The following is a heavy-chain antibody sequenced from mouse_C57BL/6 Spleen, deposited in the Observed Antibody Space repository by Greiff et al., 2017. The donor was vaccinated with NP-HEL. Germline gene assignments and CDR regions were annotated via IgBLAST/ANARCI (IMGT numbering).Heavy chain of an antibody. Sequence: QVQLQQPGAELVMPGASVKLSCKASGYTFTSYWMHWVKQRPGQGLEWIGEIDLSDSYTNYNQKFKGKSTLTVDKSSSTAYMQLSSLTSEDSAVYYCARTDGYYEGAMDYWGQGTSVTVSS. J-gene: IGHJ4*01. V-gene: IGHV1-69*01. D-gene: IGHD2-3*01. CDR2: IDLSDSYT. CDR3: ARTDGYYEGAMDY. CDR1: GYTFTSYW.